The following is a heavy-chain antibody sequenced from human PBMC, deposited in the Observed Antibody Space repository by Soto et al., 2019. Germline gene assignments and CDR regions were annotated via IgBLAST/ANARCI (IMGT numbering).Heavy chain of an antibody. V-gene: IGHV3-7*04. CDR2: IKHDGSEK. D-gene: IGHD6-19*01. CDR3: AGAMETEGWLNPLLDS. Sequence: GGSLRLSCAASGFTFSRYWMDWVRQAPRKGLEWVATIKHDGSEKYYVDSVNGRFIISRDNAKNSVFLQMNGLRVEDTAVYFCAGAMETEGWLNPLLDSWAHGTMVPVSS. CDR1: GFTFSRYW. J-gene: IGHJ3*02.